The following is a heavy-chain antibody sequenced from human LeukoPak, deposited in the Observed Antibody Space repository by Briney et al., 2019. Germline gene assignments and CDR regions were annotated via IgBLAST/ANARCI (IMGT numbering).Heavy chain of an antibody. Sequence: PGGSLRLSCAASGFTFSGSAMHWVRQASGKGLEWFGRIRSKANSYATAYAASVKGRFTISRDDSKNTAYLQMNSLKTEDTAVYYCTRPPGLRAYMDVWGKGTTVTVSS. J-gene: IGHJ6*03. CDR2: IRSKANSYAT. CDR3: TRPPGLRAYMDV. V-gene: IGHV3-73*01. D-gene: IGHD5-12*01. CDR1: GFTFSGSA.